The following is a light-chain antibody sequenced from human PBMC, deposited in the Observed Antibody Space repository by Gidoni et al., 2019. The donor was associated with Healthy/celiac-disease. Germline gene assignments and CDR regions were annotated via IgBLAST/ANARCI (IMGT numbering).Light chain of an antibody. Sequence: TLSVAPGERATPSCRASQSGSSNLAWYQQKPGQGARLLIYGASTRATGIPARLSGSGSGTEFTLTISSLQSEDFAVYYCQQYNNWPLTFGGGTKVEIK. CDR2: GAS. V-gene: IGKV3-15*01. CDR1: QSGSSN. CDR3: QQYNNWPLT. J-gene: IGKJ4*01.